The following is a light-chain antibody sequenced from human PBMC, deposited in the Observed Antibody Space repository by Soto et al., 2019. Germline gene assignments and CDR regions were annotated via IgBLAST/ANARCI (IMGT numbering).Light chain of an antibody. J-gene: IGKJ4*01. V-gene: IGKV1-12*01. CDR3: QQANSFPLT. CDR2: TAS. CDR1: QGISSW. Sequence: DIQMTQSPSSVSASVGDRVTITCRASQGISSWLAWYQQKPGKAPNLLIHTASSLQSGVPSSFSRSGSGTDFTLPISRLQPEAVATYYSQQANSFPLTFVGGTKVEIK.